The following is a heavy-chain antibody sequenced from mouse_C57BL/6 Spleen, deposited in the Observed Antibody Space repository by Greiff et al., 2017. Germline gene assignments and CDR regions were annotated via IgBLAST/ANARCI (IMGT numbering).Heavy chain of an antibody. J-gene: IGHJ4*01. CDR1: GFTFSDYG. CDR2: ISSGSSTI. Sequence: VQLQQSGGGLVKPGGSLKLSCAASGFTFSDYGMHWVRQAPEKGLEWVAYISSGSSTIYYADTVKGRFTLSRDNAKNTLFLQMTSLRSEDTAMYYCARSPFITTVVATGAMDYWGQGTSVTVSS. V-gene: IGHV5-17*01. D-gene: IGHD1-1*01. CDR3: ARSPFITTVVATGAMDY.